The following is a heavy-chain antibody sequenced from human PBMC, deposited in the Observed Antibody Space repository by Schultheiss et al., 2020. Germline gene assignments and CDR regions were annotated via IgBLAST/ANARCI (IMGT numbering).Heavy chain of an antibody. CDR1: GYTFTSYY. D-gene: IGHD3-10*01. J-gene: IGHJ5*02. Sequence: AAVKVSCKASGYTFTSYYMHWVRQAPGQGLEWMGIINPSGGSTSYAQKFQGRVTMTRNTSISTAYMELSSLRSEDTAVYYCAREGDFRELLSPWGQGTLVTVAS. V-gene: IGHV1-46*01. CDR2: INPSGGST. CDR3: AREGDFRELLSP.